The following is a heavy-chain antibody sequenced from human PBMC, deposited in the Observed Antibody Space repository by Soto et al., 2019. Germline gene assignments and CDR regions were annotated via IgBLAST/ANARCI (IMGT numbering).Heavy chain of an antibody. J-gene: IGHJ6*03. Sequence: QVQLVQSGAEVKKPGASVKVSCKASGYTFTSYDINWVRQATGQGLEWMGWMNPNSGNTGYAQKFKGRVTMTRNTSISTAYMELSSLRSEDTAVYYCARGDDYGSGSYRVYYYYYMDVWGTGTTVTVSS. V-gene: IGHV1-8*01. CDR3: ARGDDYGSGSYRVYYYYYMDV. CDR2: MNPNSGNT. CDR1: GYTFTSYD. D-gene: IGHD3-10*01.